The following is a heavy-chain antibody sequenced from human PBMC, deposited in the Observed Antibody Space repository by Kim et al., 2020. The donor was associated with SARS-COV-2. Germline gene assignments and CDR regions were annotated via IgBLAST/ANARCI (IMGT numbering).Heavy chain of an antibody. D-gene: IGHD6-13*01. CDR2: ISGSGGST. J-gene: IGHJ6*02. CDR1: GFTFSSYA. V-gene: IGHV3-23*01. CDR3: AKGGLYSSSSKTAYYGMDV. Sequence: GGSLRLSCAASGFTFSSYAMSWVRQAPGKGLEWVSAISGSGGSTYYADSVKGRFTISRDNSKNTLYLQMNSLRAEDTAVYYCAKGGLYSSSSKTAYYGMDVWGQGTTVTVSS.